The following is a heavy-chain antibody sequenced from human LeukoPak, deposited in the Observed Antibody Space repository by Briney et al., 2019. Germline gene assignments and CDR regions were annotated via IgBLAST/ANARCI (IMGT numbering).Heavy chain of an antibody. CDR3: ARAGGSSGRYGSGYYYVGDY. D-gene: IGHD3-22*01. Sequence: GASVKVSCKASGYTFTSYAMHWVRQAPGQGLEWMGIINPSGGSTSYAQKFQGRVTMTRDTSTSTVYMELSSLRSEDTAVYYCARAGGSSGRYGSGYYYVGDYWGQGTLVTVSS. J-gene: IGHJ4*02. CDR1: GYTFTSYA. CDR2: INPSGGST. V-gene: IGHV1-46*01.